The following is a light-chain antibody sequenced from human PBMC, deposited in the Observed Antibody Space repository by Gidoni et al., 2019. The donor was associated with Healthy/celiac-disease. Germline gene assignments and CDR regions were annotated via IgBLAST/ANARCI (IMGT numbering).Light chain of an antibody. V-gene: IGLV2-8*01. CDR2: DVN. Sequence: QSALTQPPSASGSPGQSVTISCTGTSADLDYYNSAPWYQQHPGKAPKLVIYDVNKRPSGVPDRFSGSKSGNTASLTVSGLQAEDEAEYYCSSYAGGNNFVFGSGTKVTVL. CDR1: SADLDYYNS. CDR3: SSYAGGNNFV. J-gene: IGLJ1*01.